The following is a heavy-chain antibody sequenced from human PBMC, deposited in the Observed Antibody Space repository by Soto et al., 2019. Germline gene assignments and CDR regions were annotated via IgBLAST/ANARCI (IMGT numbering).Heavy chain of an antibody. CDR1: GLTFSNYA. Sequence: PXVSLSLSCATSGLTFSNYAMSWVRQAPGGGLEWVSSMSGSSSTTYYADSVRGRFTISRDRSKNTLYLQMSSLRAEDTALYYCAKNQERELPRVIDFWGQGTLVTVSS. V-gene: IGHV3-23*01. D-gene: IGHD1-7*01. CDR3: AKNQERELPRVIDF. J-gene: IGHJ4*02. CDR2: MSGSSSTT.